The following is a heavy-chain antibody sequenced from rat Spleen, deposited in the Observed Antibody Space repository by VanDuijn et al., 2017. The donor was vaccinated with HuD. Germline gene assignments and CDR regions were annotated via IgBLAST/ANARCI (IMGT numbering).Heavy chain of an antibody. Sequence: EVKLVESGGGLVQPGRSLKLSCAASGFTFSNYGMAWVRQAPTKGLEWVATISYDGSSTYYRDSVKGRFTISRDNAENTVYLQMKNLRSEDKATYYCAKEGYSLDYWGQGVMVTVSS. CDR2: ISYDGSST. CDR3: AKEGYSLDY. CDR1: GFTFSNYG. D-gene: IGHD4-3*01. V-gene: IGHV5-29*01. J-gene: IGHJ2*01.